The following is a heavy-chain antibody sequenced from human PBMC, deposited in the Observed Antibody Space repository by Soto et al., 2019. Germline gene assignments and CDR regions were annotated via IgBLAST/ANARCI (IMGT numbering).Heavy chain of an antibody. D-gene: IGHD6-13*01. CDR1: GGSFSHYY. CDR2: TYNSGST. J-gene: IGHJ4*02. CDR3: AREGGSSTWYTY. Sequence: SETLSLTCTISGGSFSHYYWSWIRQPPGKALEWIGFTYNSGSTNYNPSLKSRVTISVDTSKNQFSLKLTSVTAADTAVYYCAREGGSSTWYTYWGQGTLVTVSS. V-gene: IGHV4-59*01.